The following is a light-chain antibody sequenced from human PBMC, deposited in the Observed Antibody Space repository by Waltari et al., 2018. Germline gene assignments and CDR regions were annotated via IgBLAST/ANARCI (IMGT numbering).Light chain of an antibody. J-gene: IGKJ4*01. CDR2: DAS. V-gene: IGKV3-11*01. CDR3: QQRLNWPLT. Sequence: DIVLTQSPATLSLSPGERPTLSCRASQTVNTYLAWYQQKPGQAPRLLIYDASERATGIPARFSGSGSGTDFTLTISSLETEDFAVYYCQQRLNWPLTFGGGTKVEI. CDR1: QTVNTY.